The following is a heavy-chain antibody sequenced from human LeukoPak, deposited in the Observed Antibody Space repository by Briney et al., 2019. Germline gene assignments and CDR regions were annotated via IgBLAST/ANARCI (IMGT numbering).Heavy chain of an antibody. J-gene: IGHJ4*02. D-gene: IGHD5-18*01. CDR2: ISYDGSNK. CDR1: GLTFSSYG. CDR3: AKDRGYSYGLYYFDY. V-gene: IGHV3-30*18. Sequence: GGSLRLSCAASGLTFSSYGMHWVRQAPGKGLEWVAVISYDGSNKYYADSVKGRFTISRDNSKNTLYLQMNSLRAEDTAVYYCAKDRGYSYGLYYFDYWGQGTLVTVSS.